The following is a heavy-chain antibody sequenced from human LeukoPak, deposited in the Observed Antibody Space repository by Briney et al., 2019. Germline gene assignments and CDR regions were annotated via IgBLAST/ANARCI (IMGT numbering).Heavy chain of an antibody. J-gene: IGHJ5*02. Sequence: GGSLRLSCAASGFTFSSYGMSWVRQAPGKGLEWVSAISGSGGSTYYADSVKGRFTISRDNSKNTLSPQMNSLRAEDTAIYYCAKHPYEGYCSGGSCWNNWFDPWGQGTLVTVSS. V-gene: IGHV3-23*01. CDR1: GFTFSSYG. CDR3: AKHPYEGYCSGGSCWNNWFDP. D-gene: IGHD2-15*01. CDR2: ISGSGGST.